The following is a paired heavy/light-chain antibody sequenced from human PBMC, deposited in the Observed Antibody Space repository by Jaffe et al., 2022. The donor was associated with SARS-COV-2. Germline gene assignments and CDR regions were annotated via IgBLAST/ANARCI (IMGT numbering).Heavy chain of an antibody. CDR3: AKDFEGEVRSPKSNYGMDV. CDR2: IGTSDT. V-gene: IGHV3-23*01. Sequence: EVQLLESGGGLVQTGGSLRISCAASGFNFGKYSMTWVRQAPGKGLDWVSAIGTSDTYYADSVKGRFTVSRDNSKNILYLQMDSLRIDDTAVYYCAKDFEGEVRSPKSNYGMDVWGQGTTVTVSS. D-gene: IGHD3-16*01. CDR1: GFNFGKYS. J-gene: IGHJ6*02.
Light chain of an antibody. Sequence: QSVLTQPPSASGTPGQRVTISCSGSTSNIGNNYVYWYQQFPGTAPKLLIYRNNQRPSGVPDRFSGSKSGTSVSLAISGLRSEDEADYYCAAWDDSLSAWVFGGGTKLTAL. V-gene: IGLV1-47*01. CDR3: AAWDDSLSAWV. CDR1: TSNIGNNY. J-gene: IGLJ3*02. CDR2: RNN.